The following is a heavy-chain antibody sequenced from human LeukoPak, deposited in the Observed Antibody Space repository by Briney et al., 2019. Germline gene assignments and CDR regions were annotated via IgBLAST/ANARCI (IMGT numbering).Heavy chain of an antibody. CDR2: IYHSGST. CDR1: GGSISSSSYY. Sequence: SETLSLTCTVSGGSISSSSYYWSWIRQPPGKGLEWIGYIYHSGSTYYNPSLKSRVTISVDRSKNQFSLKLSSVTAADTAVYYCARGDSSSEYFDYWGQGTLVTVSS. D-gene: IGHD6-13*01. J-gene: IGHJ4*02. V-gene: IGHV4-30-2*01. CDR3: ARGDSSSEYFDY.